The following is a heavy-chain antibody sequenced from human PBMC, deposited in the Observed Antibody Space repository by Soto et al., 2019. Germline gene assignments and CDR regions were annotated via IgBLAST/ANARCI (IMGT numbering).Heavy chain of an antibody. Sequence: PGGSLRLSCAASGFTFSSYAMSWVRQAPGKGLEWVSAISGSGDSTSYADSVKGRFTIFRDNSRNTLYLQMSGLRAEDTALYYCAKSNYDFWSSYGYWGQGTLVTVSS. CDR1: GFTFSSYA. V-gene: IGHV3-23*01. D-gene: IGHD3-3*01. CDR3: AKSNYDFWSSYGY. CDR2: ISGSGDST. J-gene: IGHJ4*02.